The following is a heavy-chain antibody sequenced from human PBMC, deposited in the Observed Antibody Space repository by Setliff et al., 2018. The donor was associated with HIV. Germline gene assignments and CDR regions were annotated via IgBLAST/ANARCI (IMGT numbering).Heavy chain of an antibody. CDR2: IYYSGST. J-gene: IGHJ3*02. CDR1: GGSISSGGYY. CDR3: ARESRNDFWSGYYRTFDI. D-gene: IGHD3-3*01. Sequence: PSETLSLTCTVSGGSISSGGYYWSWIRQHPGKGPEWIGYIYYSGSTYYNPSLKSRVTISVDTSKNQFSLKLSSVTAADTAMYFCARESRNDFWSGYYRTFDIWGQGTMVTVS. V-gene: IGHV4-31*03.